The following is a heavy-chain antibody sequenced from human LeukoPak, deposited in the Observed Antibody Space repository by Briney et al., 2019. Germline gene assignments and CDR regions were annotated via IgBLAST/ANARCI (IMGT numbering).Heavy chain of an antibody. CDR2: IKQDGSEK. CDR1: GFTVSAYA. V-gene: IGHV3-7*03. Sequence: GVSLRLSCAASGFTVSAYAMAWVRQAPGKGLEWVANIKQDGSEKYYVDSVKGRFTISRDNAKNSLYLQMNSLRAEDTAVYYCARAANYARDYWGQGTLVTVSS. J-gene: IGHJ4*02. D-gene: IGHD4/OR15-4a*01. CDR3: ARAANYARDY.